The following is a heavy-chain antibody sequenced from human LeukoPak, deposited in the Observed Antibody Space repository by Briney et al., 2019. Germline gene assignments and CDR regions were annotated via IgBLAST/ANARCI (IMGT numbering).Heavy chain of an antibody. CDR3: ARLKSSGWYLVDAFDI. V-gene: IGHV5-51*01. Sequence: GESLKISCKGSGYSFTSYWIGWVRQMPGKGLEWMGIIYPGDSDTRYSPSFQGQVTISADKSISTAYLQWSSLKASDTAMYYCARLKSSGWYLVDAFDIWGQGTMVTVSS. D-gene: IGHD6-19*01. CDR1: GYSFTSYW. CDR2: IYPGDSDT. J-gene: IGHJ3*02.